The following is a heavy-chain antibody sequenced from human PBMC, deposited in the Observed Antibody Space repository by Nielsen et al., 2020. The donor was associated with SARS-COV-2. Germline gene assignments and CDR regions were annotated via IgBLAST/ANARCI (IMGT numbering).Heavy chain of an antibody. CDR2: IGSRTNSYAT. J-gene: IGHJ4*02. CDR1: GFSFSGSI. D-gene: IGHD5-24*01. CDR3: ASSGGEMATITRLIDY. V-gene: IGHV3-73*01. Sequence: GGSLRLSCAASGFSFSGSIIHWVRQASGNGLEWLGRIGSRTNSYATTYAASLKGRFTISRDDSKNTAYLQMNSLKTEDTAVYYCASSGGEMATITRLIDYWGQGTLVTVSS.